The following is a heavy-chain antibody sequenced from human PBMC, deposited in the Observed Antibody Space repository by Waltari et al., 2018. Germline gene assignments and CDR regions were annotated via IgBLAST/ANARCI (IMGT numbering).Heavy chain of an antibody. CDR2: IIPILGRA. D-gene: IGHD3-10*01. V-gene: IGHV1-69*11. CDR3: ARDQILGYGSGYYYMDV. Sequence: QVQLVQSGAEVKKPGSSVKVSCKASGGTFSSSAISWVRQAPGQGLGWMGGIIPILGRASDAQKFQGRVTVTADESTSTAYMELSSLRSEDTAVYYCARDQILGYGSGYYYMDVWGKGTTVTVSS. CDR1: GGTFSSSA. J-gene: IGHJ6*03.